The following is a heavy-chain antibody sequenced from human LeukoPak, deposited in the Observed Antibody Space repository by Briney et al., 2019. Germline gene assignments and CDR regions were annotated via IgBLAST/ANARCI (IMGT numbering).Heavy chain of an antibody. V-gene: IGHV3-48*03. D-gene: IGHD2-2*01. Sequence: GGSLRLSCAASGFTFSSYEMNWVRRSPGKGLEGVSYISSSGSTIYYADSVKGRFTISRDNAKNSLYLQMNSLRAEDTAVYYCVRDRYCSSTSCYDPDYFDYWGQGTLVTVSS. CDR3: VRDRYCSSTSCYDPDYFDY. CDR1: GFTFSSYE. CDR2: ISSSGSTI. J-gene: IGHJ4*02.